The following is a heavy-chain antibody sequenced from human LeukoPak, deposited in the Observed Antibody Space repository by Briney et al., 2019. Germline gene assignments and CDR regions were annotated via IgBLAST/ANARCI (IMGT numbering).Heavy chain of an antibody. Sequence: ASVKVSCKASGYTFTGYYMHWVRQAPGQGLEWMGWINPNSGGTNYAQKFQGRVTMTTDTSTSTAYMELSRLRADDTAVYYCARDKGTLGTRYYFDYWGQGTLVTVSS. CDR1: GYTFTGYY. CDR3: ARDKGTLGTRYYFDY. J-gene: IGHJ4*02. D-gene: IGHD1-14*01. CDR2: INPNSGGT. V-gene: IGHV1-2*02.